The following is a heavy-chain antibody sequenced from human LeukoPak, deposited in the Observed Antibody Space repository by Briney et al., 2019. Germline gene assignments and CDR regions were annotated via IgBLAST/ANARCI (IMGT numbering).Heavy chain of an antibody. Sequence: SGTLSLTCAVSGGSISSSNWWSWVRQPPGKGLEWIGEIYHSGSTNYNPSLKSRVTISVDKSKNQFSLKLSSVTAADTAVYYCARHSSYYDDSGSYYYFDSWGQGTLVTVSS. J-gene: IGHJ4*02. D-gene: IGHD3-22*01. V-gene: IGHV4-4*02. CDR1: GGSISSSNW. CDR2: IYHSGST. CDR3: ARHSSYYDDSGSYYYFDS.